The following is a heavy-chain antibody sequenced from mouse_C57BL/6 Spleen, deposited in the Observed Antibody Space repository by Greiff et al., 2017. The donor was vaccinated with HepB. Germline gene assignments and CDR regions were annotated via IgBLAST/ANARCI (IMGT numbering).Heavy chain of an antibody. CDR2: IYPRSGNT. J-gene: IGHJ1*03. CDR3: ARGRGSGEYWYFDV. D-gene: IGHD1-1*01. V-gene: IGHV1-81*01. CDR1: GYTFTSYG. Sequence: VQLQQSGAELARPGASVKLSCKASGYTFTSYGISWVKQRTGQGLEWIGEIYPRSGNTYYNEKFKGKATLTADKSSSTAYMELRSLTSEDSAVYFCARGRGSGEYWYFDVWGTGTTVTVSS.